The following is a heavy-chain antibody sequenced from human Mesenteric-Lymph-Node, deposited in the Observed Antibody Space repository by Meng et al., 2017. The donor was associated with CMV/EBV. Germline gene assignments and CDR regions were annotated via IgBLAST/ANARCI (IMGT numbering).Heavy chain of an antibody. J-gene: IGHJ3*02. CDR3: ARGGDDQLLPGDAFDI. Sequence: SETLSLTCTVSGASISTSYWSWIRQPPGKGPEWIGYIHYTGSTYYNPSLKSRVTISVDTSKNQFSLKLSSVTAADTAVYYCARGGDDQLLPGDAFDIWGQGTMVTVSS. CDR1: GASISTSY. V-gene: IGHV4-59*01. CDR2: IHYTGST. D-gene: IGHD2-2*01.